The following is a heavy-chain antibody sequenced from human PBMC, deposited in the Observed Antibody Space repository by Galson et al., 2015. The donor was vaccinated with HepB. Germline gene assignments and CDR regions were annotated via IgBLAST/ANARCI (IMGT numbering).Heavy chain of an antibody. CDR2: ISGSGGST. Sequence: SLRLSCAASGFTFISYAMSWVRQAPGKGLEWVSAISGSGGSTYYADSVKGRFTISRDNSKNTLYLQMNSLRAEDTAVYYCAKDGGWQQVVRINWFDPWGQGALVTVSS. D-gene: IGHD6-13*01. CDR1: GFTFISYA. V-gene: IGHV3-23*01. J-gene: IGHJ5*02. CDR3: AKDGGWQQVVRINWFDP.